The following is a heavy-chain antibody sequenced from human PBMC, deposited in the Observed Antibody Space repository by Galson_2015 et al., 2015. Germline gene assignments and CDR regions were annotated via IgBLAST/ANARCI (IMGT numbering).Heavy chain of an antibody. V-gene: IGHV3-74*01. D-gene: IGHD2-21*01. J-gene: IGHJ4*02. CDR1: GFTFSNYW. Sequence: SLRLSCAASGFTFSNYWMHWVRQAPGKGLVWVSRINSDGGTTNYADSVQGRFTVSRDNAKNTLYLQMNSLRAEDTAVYYCIRDFSAIQGPYYDHWGQGTLVTVSS. CDR2: INSDGGTT. CDR3: IRDFSAIQGPYYDH.